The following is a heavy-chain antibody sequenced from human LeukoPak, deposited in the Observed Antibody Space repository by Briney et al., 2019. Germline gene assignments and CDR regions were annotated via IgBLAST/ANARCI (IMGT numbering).Heavy chain of an antibody. Sequence: NPGGSLRLSCAASGFTFSSYSMNWVRQAPGKGLEWVSSISSSSSYIYYADSVKGRFTISRDNAKNSLYLQMNSLRAEDTAVYYCARDQEHAMTTVTTGDYWGQGTLVTVSS. CDR2: ISSSSSYI. V-gene: IGHV3-21*01. CDR1: GFTFSSYS. CDR3: ARDQEHAMTTVTTGDY. J-gene: IGHJ4*02. D-gene: IGHD4-17*01.